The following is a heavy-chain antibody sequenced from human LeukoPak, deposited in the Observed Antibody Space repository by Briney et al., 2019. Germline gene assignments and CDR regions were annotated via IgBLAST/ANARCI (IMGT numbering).Heavy chain of an antibody. J-gene: IGHJ4*02. D-gene: IGHD1-26*01. Sequence: PGGSLRLSCAASGFTFSDYYMSWIRQAPGKGLEWVSYISSSGTTIYYADSVKGRFTISRDNAKNSLYLQMNSLRAEDTAVYYCARRRDSGSLQHFDYWSQGTLVTVSS. CDR3: ARRRDSGSLQHFDY. V-gene: IGHV3-11*01. CDR1: GFTFSDYY. CDR2: ISSSGTTI.